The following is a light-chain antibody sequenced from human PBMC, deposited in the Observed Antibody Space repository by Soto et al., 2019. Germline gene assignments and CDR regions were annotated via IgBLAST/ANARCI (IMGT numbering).Light chain of an antibody. CDR3: NSYRTISTYV. CDR1: TSDIGGYNF. V-gene: IGLV2-14*01. Sequence: QSALTQPASVSGSPGQSITISCTGTTSDIGGYNFVSWYQQHPGKAPKLLIYDVRNRPSGVSNRFSGSKSGNTASLTISGLDAEDEADYYCNSYRTISTYVFGSGTKVTVL. CDR2: DVR. J-gene: IGLJ1*01.